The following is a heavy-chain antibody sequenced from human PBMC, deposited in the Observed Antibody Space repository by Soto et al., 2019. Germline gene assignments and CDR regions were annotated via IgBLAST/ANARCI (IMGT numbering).Heavy chain of an antibody. V-gene: IGHV1-46*01. J-gene: IGHJ4*02. CDR3: ARGTGAASENTIDY. Sequence: ASVKVSCKASGYTLTSYYMHWVRQAPGHGLEWMGIINPSDGRTNYAQEFQGRVTMTRDTSTSTVYMELSSLGSEDTAVYHCARGTGAASENTIDYWGQGTLVTVSS. CDR2: INPSDGRT. CDR1: GYTLTSYY. D-gene: IGHD2-8*02.